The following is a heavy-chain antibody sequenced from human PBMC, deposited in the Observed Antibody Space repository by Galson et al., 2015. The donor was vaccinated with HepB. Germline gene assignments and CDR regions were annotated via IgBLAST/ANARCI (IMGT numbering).Heavy chain of an antibody. CDR3: ARDQGSGSYAFDI. Sequence: SVKVSCKAFGYTFTNYSIHWVRQAPGHGLEWMGIIYPSGGGTSHTQKFQGRVTMTRDKTTTTVYMELRSLRSEDTAIYYCARDQGSGSYAFDIWGQGTMVSVSS. CDR1: GYTFTNYS. V-gene: IGHV1-46*01. D-gene: IGHD3-10*01. J-gene: IGHJ3*02. CDR2: IYPSGGGT.